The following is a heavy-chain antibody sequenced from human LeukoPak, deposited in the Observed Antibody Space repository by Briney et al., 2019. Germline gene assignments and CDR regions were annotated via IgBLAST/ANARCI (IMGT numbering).Heavy chain of an antibody. CDR3: AKDPIVVGNYYYYYMDV. CDR1: GFTFSSYG. CDR2: IHDDGSKK. D-gene: IGHD3-22*01. Sequence: PGGSLRLSCAASGFTFSSYGMHWVRQAPGKGLEWVAFIHDDGSKKYHADSVKGRFTISRDNSKNTLYLQMNSLRAEDTAVYYCAKDPIVVGNYYYYYMDVWGKGTTVTISS. J-gene: IGHJ6*03. V-gene: IGHV3-30*02.